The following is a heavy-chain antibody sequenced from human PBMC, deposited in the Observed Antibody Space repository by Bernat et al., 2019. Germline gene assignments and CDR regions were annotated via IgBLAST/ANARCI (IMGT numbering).Heavy chain of an antibody. V-gene: IGHV3-23*01. Sequence: EVQLLESGGGLVQPGGSLRLSCAASGFTFSSYAMSWVRQAPGKGLEWVSAISGSGGSTYYADSGKGRFTISRDNSKNTLYLQMNSLRAEDTAVYYCAKRQWLVLDYYYGMDVWGQGTTVTVSS. CDR2: ISGSGGST. CDR1: GFTFSSYA. D-gene: IGHD6-19*01. J-gene: IGHJ6*02. CDR3: AKRQWLVLDYYYGMDV.